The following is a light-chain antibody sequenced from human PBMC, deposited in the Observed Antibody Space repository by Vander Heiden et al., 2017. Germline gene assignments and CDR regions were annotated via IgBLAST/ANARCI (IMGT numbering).Light chain of an antibody. Sequence: QLELTQSPSASASLGDSVTLTCTLRSRHTTYVIAWHQHQPHKAPRYLMTLYSDGSQTKGDGIPDLFSGSSSGADRYLAISNLQSEDEADYYCQTWGIGIQVFGGGTKLTVL. CDR1: SRHTTYV. J-gene: IGLJ2*01. CDR3: QTWGIGIQV. V-gene: IGLV4-69*01. CDR2: LYSDGSQ.